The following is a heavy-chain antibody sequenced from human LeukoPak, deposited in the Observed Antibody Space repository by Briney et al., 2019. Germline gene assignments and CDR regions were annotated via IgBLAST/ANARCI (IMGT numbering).Heavy chain of an antibody. CDR3: ARVSTVDRDAFDI. CDR1: GGSINSYY. CDR2: IYYSGST. D-gene: IGHD1-14*01. Sequence: SETLSLTCAFPGGSINSYYWSWIRQPPGKGLEGIGYIYYSGSTNYNPSLISRVTIQVDTSKHQFSLKLSSVTAADTAVYYCARVSTVDRDAFDIWYQGTRVTVSS. V-gene: IGHV4-59*01. J-gene: IGHJ3*02.